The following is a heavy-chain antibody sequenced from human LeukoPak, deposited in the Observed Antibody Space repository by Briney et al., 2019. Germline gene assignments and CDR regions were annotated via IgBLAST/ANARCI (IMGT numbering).Heavy chain of an antibody. CDR1: GFTVSSNS. V-gene: IGHV3-66*01. Sequence: PGGSLRLSCAASGFTVSSNSMSWVRQAPGKGLEWVSLIYSGGSTYYADSVKGRFTTSRDNSKNTLYLQMNSLRAEDTAVYYCASSGNYRIYYFDYWGQGTLVTVSS. D-gene: IGHD1-26*01. CDR3: ASSGNYRIYYFDY. J-gene: IGHJ4*02. CDR2: IYSGGST.